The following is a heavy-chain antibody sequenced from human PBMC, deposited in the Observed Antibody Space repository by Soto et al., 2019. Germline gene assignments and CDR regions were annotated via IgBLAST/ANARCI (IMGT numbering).Heavy chain of an antibody. Sequence: QVQLVQSGAEVKKPGSSVKVSCKASGGSFSNFVISWVRQAPGQGLEWMGGIIPNFGTTNYAQKFQGKVTISADETTRTASLEISGLTPEGTSVYYCAREVGGEATIRSWGQGTLVTVSS. J-gene: IGHJ5*02. D-gene: IGHD5-12*01. CDR3: AREVGGEATIRS. CDR2: IIPNFGTT. CDR1: GGSFSNFV. V-gene: IGHV1-69*01.